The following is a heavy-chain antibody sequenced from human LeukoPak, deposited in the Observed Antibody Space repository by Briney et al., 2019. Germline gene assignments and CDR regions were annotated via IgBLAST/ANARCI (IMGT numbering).Heavy chain of an antibody. CDR1: GGSISSSSYY. Sequence: PSETLSLTCTVSGGSISSSSYYWSWIRQPPGKGLEWIGYIYYSGSTNYNPSLKSRVTISVDTSKNQFSLKLSSVTAADTAVYYCARRGVRNWFDPWGQGTLVTVSS. CDR3: ARRGVRNWFDP. D-gene: IGHD3-10*01. V-gene: IGHV4-61*05. J-gene: IGHJ5*02. CDR2: IYYSGST.